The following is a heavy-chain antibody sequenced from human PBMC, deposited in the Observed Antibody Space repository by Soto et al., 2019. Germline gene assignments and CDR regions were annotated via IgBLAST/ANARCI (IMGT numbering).Heavy chain of an antibody. CDR2: IYYSGST. CDR1: GGSISSGDYY. J-gene: IGHJ5*02. Sequence: SETLSLTCTVSGGSISSGDYYWSWIRQPPGKGLEWIGYIYYSGSTYYNPSLKSRVTISVDTSKNQFSLKLSSVTAADTAVYYCARGITMIVVAWTNWFDPWGQGTLVTVSS. V-gene: IGHV4-30-4*01. D-gene: IGHD3-22*01. CDR3: ARGITMIVVAWTNWFDP.